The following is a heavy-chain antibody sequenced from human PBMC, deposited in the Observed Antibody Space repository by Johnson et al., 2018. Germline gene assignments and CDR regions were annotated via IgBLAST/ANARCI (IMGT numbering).Heavy chain of an antibody. V-gene: IGHV3-7*01. CDR1: GFTFSRYW. CDR2: IKQDGNEK. Sequence: EVQLVETGGGLVQPGGSLGLSCAASGFTFSRYWMSWVRQTPGKGLEGVANIKQDGNEKYYVDSVKGRFIISRDNAKNSLYLQMNSLRAEDTAVYYCAKPLVPGAIRGMDVWGQGTTVTVSS. D-gene: IGHD2-2*02. J-gene: IGHJ6*02. CDR3: AKPLVPGAIRGMDV.